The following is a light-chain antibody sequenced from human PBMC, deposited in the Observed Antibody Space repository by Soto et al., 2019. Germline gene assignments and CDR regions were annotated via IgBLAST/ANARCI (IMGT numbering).Light chain of an antibody. CDR1: SSDFDGYNF. V-gene: IGLV2-8*01. CDR3: GSYAGSNNFV. J-gene: IGLJ1*01. Sequence: QSVLPQPPSASGSPGQSVTISCTGISSDFDGYNFVSWYQQHPGKAPKLMIYDATKRPSGVPDRFVGSKSGNTASLTVSGLQAEDEADYYCGSYAGSNNFVFGTGTKVTVL. CDR2: DAT.